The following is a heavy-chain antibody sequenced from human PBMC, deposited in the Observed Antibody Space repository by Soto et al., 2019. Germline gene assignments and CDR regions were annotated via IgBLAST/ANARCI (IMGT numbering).Heavy chain of an antibody. J-gene: IGHJ5*02. V-gene: IGHV4-39*01. D-gene: IGHD2-2*01. CDR2: IYYSGST. CDR1: CGSISSSSYY. CDR3: ARVVPAANDWFDP. Sequence: PSETLSLTCTVSCGSISSSSYYWGWIRQPPGKGLEWIGSIYYSGSTYYNPSLKSRVTISVDTSKNQFSLKLSSVTAADTAVYYCARVVPAANDWFDPWGQGTLVTVSS.